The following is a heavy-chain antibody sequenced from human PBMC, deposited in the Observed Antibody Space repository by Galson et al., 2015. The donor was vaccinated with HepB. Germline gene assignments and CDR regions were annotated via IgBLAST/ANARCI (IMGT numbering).Heavy chain of an antibody. CDR2: IAYDESHE. J-gene: IGHJ4*02. V-gene: IGHV3-30*04. D-gene: IGHD4-11*01. CDR3: ARGAYSNIYFDY. CDR1: GFTFRNYA. Sequence: SLRLSCAASGFTFRNYAMHWVRQAPGKGLEWVAVIAYDESHEYYADSVKGRFTISRDNSKSTLYLEMNSLRAEDTAVYYCARGAYSNIYFDYWVQGTLVTVSS.